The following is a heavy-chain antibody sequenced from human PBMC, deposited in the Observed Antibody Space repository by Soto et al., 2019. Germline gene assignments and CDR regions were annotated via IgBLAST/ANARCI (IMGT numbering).Heavy chain of an antibody. J-gene: IGHJ4*02. D-gene: IGHD3-22*01. CDR1: GYTFTSYG. Sequence: ASVKVSCKASGYTFTSYGISWVRQAPGQGLEWMGWIRPYNGNTNYAQKLRGRVTMTTDTSTSTAYMELRSLRSDDTAVYYCARGGVDYYDSSGYYFSPYYFDYWGQGTLVTVSS. CDR2: IRPYNGNT. CDR3: ARGGVDYYDSSGYYFSPYYFDY. V-gene: IGHV1-18*01.